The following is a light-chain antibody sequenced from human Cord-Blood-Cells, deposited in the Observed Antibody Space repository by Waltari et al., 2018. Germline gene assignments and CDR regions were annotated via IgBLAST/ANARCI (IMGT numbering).Light chain of an antibody. CDR1: SLRSYY. CDR3: NSRDSSGNHQVV. Sequence: SSELTQDPAVSVAFRQTVRITCPGDSLRSYYASWYQQKPGQAPALVIYGKNNRPPAIPARFSGASTGNTASLTITGAQAEDEADYYCNSRDSSGNHQVVFGGGTKLTVL. V-gene: IGLV3-19*01. J-gene: IGLJ2*01. CDR2: GKN.